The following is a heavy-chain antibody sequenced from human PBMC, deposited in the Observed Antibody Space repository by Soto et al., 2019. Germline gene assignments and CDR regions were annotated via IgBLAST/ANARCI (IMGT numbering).Heavy chain of an antibody. D-gene: IGHD1-26*01. Sequence: ASVKVSCKASGYTFTGYYMHWVRQAPGQGLEWMGIINPSGGSTSYAQKFQGRVTMTRDTSTSTVYMELSSLRSEDTAVYYCARGGSSVYYYYYYGMDVWGQGTTVTVSS. V-gene: IGHV1-46*01. J-gene: IGHJ6*02. CDR2: INPSGGST. CDR3: ARGGSSVYYYYYYGMDV. CDR1: GYTFTGYY.